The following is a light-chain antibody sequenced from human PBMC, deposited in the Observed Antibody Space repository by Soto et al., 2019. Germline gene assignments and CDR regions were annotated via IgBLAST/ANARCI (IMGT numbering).Light chain of an antibody. Sequence: ENGLSQSPSTVSVCPGERASLCWRARQSLSSSNSAWYQQKPGQAPRLLIYGASTRATGIPARFSGSGSGTEFTLTISSLQSEDFAVYYCPQYNNWPGTSGQGTIADIK. V-gene: IGKV3-15*01. CDR1: QSLSSSN. CDR2: GAS. CDR3: PQYNNWPGT. J-gene: IGKJ1*01.